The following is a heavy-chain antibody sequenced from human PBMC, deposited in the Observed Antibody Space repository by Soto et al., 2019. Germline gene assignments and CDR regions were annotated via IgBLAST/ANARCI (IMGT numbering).Heavy chain of an antibody. D-gene: IGHD3-22*01. CDR3: ARDSVHPDYHDSSGYYFVY. J-gene: IGHJ4*02. Sequence: PSETLSLTCTVSGGSVSSGSYYWSWIRQPPGKGLEWIGYIYYSGSTNYNPSLKSRVTISVDTSKNQFSLKLSSVTAADTAVYYCARDSVHPDYHDSSGYYFVYWCQGTLLTVSS. CDR1: GGSVSSGSYY. V-gene: IGHV4-61*01. CDR2: IYYSGST.